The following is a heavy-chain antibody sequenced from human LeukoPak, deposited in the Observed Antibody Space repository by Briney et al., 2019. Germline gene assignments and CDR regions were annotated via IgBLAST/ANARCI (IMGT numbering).Heavy chain of an antibody. CDR3: ARDNIHYGSGSSSGFDY. Sequence: GGSLRLSCAASGITFSSYSMNWVRQAPGKGLEWVAVISYDGSNKYYADSVKGRFTISRDNSKNTLYLQMNSLRAEDTAVYYCARDNIHYGSGSSSGFDYWGQGTLVTVSS. CDR1: GITFSSYS. J-gene: IGHJ4*02. V-gene: IGHV3-30*03. CDR2: ISYDGSNK. D-gene: IGHD3-10*01.